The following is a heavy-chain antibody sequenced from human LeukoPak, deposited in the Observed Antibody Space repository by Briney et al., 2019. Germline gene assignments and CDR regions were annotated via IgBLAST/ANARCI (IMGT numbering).Heavy chain of an antibody. CDR1: GFIFSNYA. CDR2: ITNSGDGT. CDR3: AKDTVYTGYHCYFDY. V-gene: IGHV3-23*01. Sequence: PGGSLRLSCAASGFIFSNYAMSWVRQAPGKGLEWVSSITNSGDGTYYADSVKGRFTISRDNSKNTLYLQMNSLRAEDTAMYYCAKDTVYTGYHCYFDYWGQGALVTVSS. D-gene: IGHD1-1*01. J-gene: IGHJ4*02.